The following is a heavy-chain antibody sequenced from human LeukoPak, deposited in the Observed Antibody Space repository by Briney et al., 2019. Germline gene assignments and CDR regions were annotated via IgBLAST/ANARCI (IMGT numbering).Heavy chain of an antibody. CDR1: GGSISSSTSY. CDR3: ARGADFWSGYRHYYYYYMDV. V-gene: IGHV4-39*07. J-gene: IGHJ6*03. D-gene: IGHD3-3*01. Sequence: SETLSLTCTVSGGSISSSTSYWGWIRQPPGKGLEWIETLYYSGSTGYNPSLKSRVTISVDTSKNQFSLKLSSVTAADTAVYFCARGADFWSGYRHYYYYYMDVWGKGTTVTVSS. CDR2: LYYSGST.